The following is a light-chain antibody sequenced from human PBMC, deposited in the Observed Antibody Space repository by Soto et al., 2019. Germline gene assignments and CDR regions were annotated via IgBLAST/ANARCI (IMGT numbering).Light chain of an antibody. Sequence: QSVLTQPPSVSGAPGQRVIMSCTGSSSNIGAGFDVHWYQQLPGSAPTLLIYGNTNRPTGVPDRFSGSKGDTSASLTITGLQADDEADYYCQSYDISLRGNVFGPGTQLTVL. CDR1: SSNIGAGFD. J-gene: IGLJ1*01. CDR3: QSYDISLRGNV. V-gene: IGLV1-40*01. CDR2: GNT.